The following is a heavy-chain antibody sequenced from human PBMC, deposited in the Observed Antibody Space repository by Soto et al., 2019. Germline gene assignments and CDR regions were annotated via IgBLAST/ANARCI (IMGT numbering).Heavy chain of an antibody. CDR3: ARYFTADARSGYDFFDY. D-gene: IGHD5-12*01. CDR1: GFTVSSNY. J-gene: IGHJ4*02. Sequence: GGSLRLSCAASGFTVSSNYMSWVRQAPGKGLEWVSVIYSGGSTYYADHVQARLTIVRANTKNTLKLQMNSLRAEDTDVYYCARYFTADARSGYDFFDYWGQGTLVTVSS. CDR2: IYSGGST. V-gene: IGHV3-66*01.